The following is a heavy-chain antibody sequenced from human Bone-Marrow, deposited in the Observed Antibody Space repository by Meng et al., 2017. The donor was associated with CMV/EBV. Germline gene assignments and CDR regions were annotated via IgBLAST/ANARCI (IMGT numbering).Heavy chain of an antibody. Sequence: VSGGSISSGGYYWSWIRQHPGKGVEWIGYIYYSGSTYYNPSLKSRVTISVDTSKNQFSLKLSSVTAADTAVYYCARTYGDYVPWADYWGQGTLVTVSS. D-gene: IGHD4-17*01. CDR3: ARTYGDYVPWADY. CDR2: IYYSGST. J-gene: IGHJ4*02. V-gene: IGHV4-31*02. CDR1: GGSISSGGYY.